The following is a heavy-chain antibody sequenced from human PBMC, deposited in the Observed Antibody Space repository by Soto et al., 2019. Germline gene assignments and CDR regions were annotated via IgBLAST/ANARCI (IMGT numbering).Heavy chain of an antibody. CDR3: ARGPSGDKVDY. J-gene: IGHJ4*02. V-gene: IGHV4-30-4*01. CDR1: DGSISSGAYS. D-gene: IGHD7-27*01. CDR2: IYNSGST. Sequence: QVQLQESGPRLVKPSQTLSLTCTVSDGSISSGAYSWSWIRQTPEKGLQWIGHIYNSGSTYDTYNHPSLHSRLTISIDISENQFSLHLNSVTAADTAVYYCARGPSGDKVDYWGQGTLVTVSS.